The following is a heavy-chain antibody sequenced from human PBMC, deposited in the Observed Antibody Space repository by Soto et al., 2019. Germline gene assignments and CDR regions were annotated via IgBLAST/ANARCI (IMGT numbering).Heavy chain of an antibody. Sequence: QLQLQESGPGLVKPSETLSLTCTVSAGSISSSSYYWGWIRQPPGKGLVWIGSIYYSGSTYYNPSLKSRVTISVDTSKHQFSLKLSSVTAAATAVYYCARHLRPVDWYFDLWGRGTLVTVSS. V-gene: IGHV4-39*01. CDR2: IYYSGST. CDR1: AGSISSSSYY. CDR3: ARHLRPVDWYFDL. J-gene: IGHJ2*01.